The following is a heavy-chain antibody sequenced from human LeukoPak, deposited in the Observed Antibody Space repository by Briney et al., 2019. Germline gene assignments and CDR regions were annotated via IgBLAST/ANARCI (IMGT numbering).Heavy chain of an antibody. Sequence: EPSETLSLTCSVSGVSIRNYFWSWLRQPPGKGLEWIGYIYYSGSTNYNPSLKSRVTISVDTSKNQFSLKLDSVTAADTAVYYCARSYSSSWRSPFDFWGQGTLVTVS. V-gene: IGHV4-59*01. CDR1: GVSIRNYF. CDR3: ARSYSSSWRSPFDF. J-gene: IGHJ4*02. D-gene: IGHD6-13*01. CDR2: IYYSGST.